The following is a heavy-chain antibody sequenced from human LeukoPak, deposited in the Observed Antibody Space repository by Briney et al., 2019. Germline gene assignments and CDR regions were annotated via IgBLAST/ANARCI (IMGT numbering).Heavy chain of an antibody. J-gene: IGHJ4*02. Sequence: SETLSLTCAVYGGSFSAYYWSRIRQPPGKGLEWIGEVNQSGGTNYNPALKSRVTISRDTSKNQISLKLSSVTAADTAVYYCARGPIDNSFEYWGQGTLVTVSS. CDR1: GGSFSAYY. D-gene: IGHD3-22*01. CDR2: VNQSGGT. CDR3: ARGPIDNSFEY. V-gene: IGHV4-34*01.